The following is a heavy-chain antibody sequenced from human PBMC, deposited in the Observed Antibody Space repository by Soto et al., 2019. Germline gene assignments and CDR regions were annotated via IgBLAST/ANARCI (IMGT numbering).Heavy chain of an antibody. CDR1: GDSINNYY. CDR3: AIISGYDFDY. V-gene: IGHV4-59*08. CDR2: IYYTGST. D-gene: IGHD5-12*01. J-gene: IGHJ4*02. Sequence: PSETLSLTCTVSGDSINNYYWSWIRQPPGKGLEWIGYIYYTGSTNYNPSLKSRVTISVDTSKNQFSLKLYSVTAADTAVYYCAIISGYDFDYWGQGTPVTVSS.